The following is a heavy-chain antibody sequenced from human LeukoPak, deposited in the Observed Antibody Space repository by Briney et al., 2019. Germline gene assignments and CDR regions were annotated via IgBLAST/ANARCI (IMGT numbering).Heavy chain of an antibody. D-gene: IGHD1-26*01. CDR1: GFTFSSYS. CDR3: ARGWELLFGFDY. CDR2: ISSSSSYI. V-gene: IGHV3-21*01. Sequence: GGSLRLSCAASGFTFSSYSMNWVRQAPGKGLEWVSSISSSSSYIYYADSVKGRFTISRDNAKNSLYLQMNSLRAEDTAVYYCARGWELLFGFDYWGQGTLVTVSS. J-gene: IGHJ4*02.